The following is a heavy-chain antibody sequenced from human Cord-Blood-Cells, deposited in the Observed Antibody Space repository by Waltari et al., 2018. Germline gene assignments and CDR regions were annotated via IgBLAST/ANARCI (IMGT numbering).Heavy chain of an antibody. CDR3: ARDLVPAAILGAFDI. Sequence: VQSGAEVKQPGSSVKVSCKASGGTFSSYAISWVRQAPGQGLEWMGGIIPIFGTANYAQKFQGRVTITADESTSTAYMELSSLRSEDTAVYYCARDLVPAAILGAFDIWGQGTMVTVSS. J-gene: IGHJ3*02. CDR2: IIPIFGTA. CDR1: GGTFSSYA. V-gene: IGHV1-69*01. D-gene: IGHD2-2*02.